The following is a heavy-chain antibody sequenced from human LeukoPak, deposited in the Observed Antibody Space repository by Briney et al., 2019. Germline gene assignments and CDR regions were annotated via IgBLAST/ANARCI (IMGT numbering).Heavy chain of an antibody. J-gene: IGHJ1*01. CDR3: ARAPSEIGGYYPEYFRH. Sequence: PGGSLRLSCAASGFTFSSYWMLWVRQAPGKGLVWVSRIKSDGSTNYADSVKGRFTISRDNAKNTLSLQMNSLRAEDTGVYYCARAPSEIGGYYPEYFRHWGQGNLVTVSS. CDR2: IKSDGST. V-gene: IGHV3-74*01. D-gene: IGHD3-22*01. CDR1: GFTFSSYW.